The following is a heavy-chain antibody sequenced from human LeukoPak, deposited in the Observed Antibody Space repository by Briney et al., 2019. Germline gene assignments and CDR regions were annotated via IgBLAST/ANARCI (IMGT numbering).Heavy chain of an antibody. CDR1: GGSVSSGSYY. Sequence: SENLSLTCTVSGGSVSSGSYYWSWIRQPPGKGLEWVGYIYYSGSTNYNPSLKSRVTISVDTSKNQFSLKLSSVTAADTAVYYCARVHGDYEFFDYWGQGTLVTVSS. J-gene: IGHJ4*02. CDR3: ARVHGDYEFFDY. D-gene: IGHD4-17*01. V-gene: IGHV4-61*01. CDR2: IYYSGST.